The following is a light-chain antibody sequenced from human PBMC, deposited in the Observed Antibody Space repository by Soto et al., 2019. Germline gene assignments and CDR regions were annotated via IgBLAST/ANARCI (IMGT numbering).Light chain of an antibody. V-gene: IGKV1-5*03. CDR2: KAS. Sequence: IQLTQSPSSLSASVGDRVTITCRASQSISSYLNWYQQKPGKAPKLLIYKASNLEGGVPSRFSGSGSGTEFTLTISSLRPDDFATYYCQQYHNYAYTFGQGTKVDIK. J-gene: IGKJ1*01. CDR1: QSISSY. CDR3: QQYHNYAYT.